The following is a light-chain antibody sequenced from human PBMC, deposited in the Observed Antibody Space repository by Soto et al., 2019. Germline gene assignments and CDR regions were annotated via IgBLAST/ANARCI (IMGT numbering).Light chain of an antibody. CDR1: QSVSSSY. CDR3: QQYGRSPWT. CDR2: DAS. V-gene: IGKV3-20*01. Sequence: ESVLTQSPGTLSLSPGDRATLSCRASQSVSSSYLAWYQQKPGQAPRLLIYDASSRATGIPDRFSGSGSGTAFTIIISRLEPEDFAVYYCQQYGRSPWTFGQGTKVEVK. J-gene: IGKJ1*01.